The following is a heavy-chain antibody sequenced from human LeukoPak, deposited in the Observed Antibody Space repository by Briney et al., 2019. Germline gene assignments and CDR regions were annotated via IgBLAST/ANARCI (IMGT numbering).Heavy chain of an antibody. CDR2: ISSSGST. D-gene: IGHD6-19*01. V-gene: IGHV4-59*08. CDR1: GGSISRYY. CDR3: ARLIAVAGTFYYFDY. Sequence: PSETLSLTCTVSGGSISRYYWSWIRQPPGKGLEWIGYISSSGSTSYNPSLTSRVTISVDTSKNQFSLKLSSVTAADTAVYYCARLIAVAGTFYYFDYWGQGTLVTASS. J-gene: IGHJ4*02.